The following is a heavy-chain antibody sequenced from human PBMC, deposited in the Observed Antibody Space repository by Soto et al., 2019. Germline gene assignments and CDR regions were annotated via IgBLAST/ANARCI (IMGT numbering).Heavy chain of an antibody. D-gene: IGHD4-4*01. CDR3: ARDSYSNPPLDY. CDR2: INAGNGNT. CDR1: GYTFTSYA. J-gene: IGHJ4*02. V-gene: IGHV1-3*01. Sequence: ASVKVSCKASGYTFTSYAMHWVRQAPGQRLEWMGWINAGNGNTKYSQKFQGRVTITRDTSASTAYMELSSLRSEDTAVYYCARDSYSNPPLDYWGKGTLVTVSS.